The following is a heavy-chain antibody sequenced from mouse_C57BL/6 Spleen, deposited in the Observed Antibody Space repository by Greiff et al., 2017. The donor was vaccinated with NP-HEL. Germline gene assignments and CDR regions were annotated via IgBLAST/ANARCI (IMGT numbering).Heavy chain of an antibody. CDR1: GYSITSGYY. D-gene: IGHD2-4*01. J-gene: IGHJ4*01. Sequence: ESGPGLVKPSQSLSLTCSVTGYSITSGYYWNWIRQFPGNKLEWMGYISYDGSNNYNPTLKNRISITRDQSKNQFFLRLNSVTTEDTATYYCARVPIDNDYGYAMDYWGQGTSVTVSS. CDR3: ARVPIDNDYGYAMDY. V-gene: IGHV3-6*01. CDR2: ISYDGSN.